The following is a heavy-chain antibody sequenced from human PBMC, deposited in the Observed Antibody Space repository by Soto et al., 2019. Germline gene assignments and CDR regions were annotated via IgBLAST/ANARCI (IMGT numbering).Heavy chain of an antibody. CDR2: ISGSGGIT. V-gene: IGHV3-23*01. J-gene: IGHJ4*02. D-gene: IGHD2-8*01. CDR1: GFTFSSYA. Sequence: ESGGGLAQPGGSLRLSCAASGFTFSSYAMSWVRQAPGKGLEWVSVISGSGGITYYADSVKGRFTISRDNSKNTLYLQMNSLRAEDTAIYYCAKAPGYCTNGVCYLYFDNWGQGTLVTVSS. CDR3: AKAPGYCTNGVCYLYFDN.